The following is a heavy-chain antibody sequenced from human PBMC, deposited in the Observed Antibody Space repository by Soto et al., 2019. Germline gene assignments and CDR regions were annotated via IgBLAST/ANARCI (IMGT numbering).Heavy chain of an antibody. CDR1: GGSISSFYYF. V-gene: IGHV4-39*01. J-gene: IGHJ5*02. CDR2: LYYSRNT. D-gene: IGHD2-15*01. Sequence: QLQLQESGPGLVKPLETLSLTCTVSGGSISSFYYFRGWIRQPPGKGLEWIRSLYYSRNTYYNTSRHNRVTISVDTVKTQYTLTIRSMTAADTAVYYCARGGGSTFNWFEPWGQRTLVTVSP. CDR3: ARGGGSTFNWFEP.